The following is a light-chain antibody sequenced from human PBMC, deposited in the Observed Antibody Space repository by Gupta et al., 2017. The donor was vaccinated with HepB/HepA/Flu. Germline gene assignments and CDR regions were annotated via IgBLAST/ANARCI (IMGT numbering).Light chain of an antibody. CDR2: ANS. Sequence: QSVLTQPPSVSGAPGRRVTISCTGSRSNIGAHYDVNWYQHLPGTAPKLLIYANSNRLSGVPDRFSGSKSGTSASLAITGLQAEDEAHYYCQSFDNSLTAVVFGGGTKLTVL. J-gene: IGLJ2*01. CDR1: RSNIGAHYD. V-gene: IGLV1-40*01. CDR3: QSFDNSLTAVV.